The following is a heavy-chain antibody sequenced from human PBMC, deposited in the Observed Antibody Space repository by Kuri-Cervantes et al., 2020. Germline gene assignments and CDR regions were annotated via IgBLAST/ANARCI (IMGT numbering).Heavy chain of an antibody. J-gene: IGHJ6*02. CDR3: ARVGGYCSSTSCYAADYYYYYGMDV. D-gene: IGHD2-2*01. CDR1: GYTFTSYA. V-gene: IGHV1-8*02. CDR2: MNPNSGNT. Sequence: ASVKVSCKASGYTFTSYAMHWVRQAPGQGLEWMGWMNPNSGNTGYAQKFQGRVTMTRNTSISTAYMELSSLRSEDTAVYYCARVGGYCSSTSCYAADYYYYYGMDVWGQGTTVTVSS.